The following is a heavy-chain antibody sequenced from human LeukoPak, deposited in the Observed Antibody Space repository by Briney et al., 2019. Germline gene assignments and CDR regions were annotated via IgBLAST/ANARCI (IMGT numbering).Heavy chain of an antibody. Sequence: GRSLRLSCAASGFTFSTYGMHWVRQAPGKGLEWVAIISYDGNDKDYADSVRGRFTISRDNSKNTLYLQMNSLRGEDTAVYYCAKSTAPAGYYLDYWGQGILVTVSS. CDR2: ISYDGNDK. J-gene: IGHJ4*02. CDR1: GFTFSTYG. CDR3: AKSTAPAGYYLDY. D-gene: IGHD2-2*01. V-gene: IGHV3-30*18.